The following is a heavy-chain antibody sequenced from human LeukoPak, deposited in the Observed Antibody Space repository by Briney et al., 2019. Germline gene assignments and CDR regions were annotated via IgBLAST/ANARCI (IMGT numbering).Heavy chain of an antibody. CDR3: AKTRQQLVLRYFDL. J-gene: IGHJ2*01. V-gene: IGHV3-23*01. Sequence: PGGSLRLSCAASGFAFSSYAMSWVRQAPGKGLEWVSAISGSGGSTYYADSVKGRFTISRDNSKNTLYLQMNSLRAEDTAVYYCAKTRQQLVLRYFDLWGRGTLVTVSS. CDR2: ISGSGGST. CDR1: GFAFSSYA. D-gene: IGHD6-13*01.